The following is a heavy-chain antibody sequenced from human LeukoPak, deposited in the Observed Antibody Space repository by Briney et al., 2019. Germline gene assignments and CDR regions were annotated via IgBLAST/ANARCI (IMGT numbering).Heavy chain of an antibody. CDR1: GFTFSSFG. Sequence: GETLRLSCAASGFTFSSFGMHWVRQAPGKGLEWVAVKGRFTISRDNSKNTLYLQMNSLRDDDTAVYYCVRGVGVSRFNYLDSWGQGTLVIVSS. J-gene: IGHJ4*02. D-gene: IGHD6-13*01. V-gene: IGHV3-33*01. CDR3: VRGVGVSRFNYLDS.